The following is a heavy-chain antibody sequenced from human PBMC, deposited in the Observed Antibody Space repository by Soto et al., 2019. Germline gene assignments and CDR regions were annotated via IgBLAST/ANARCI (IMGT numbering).Heavy chain of an antibody. Sequence: QVHLEQSGAELKNPGSSVKVSCEASGGSFMSYSFTWVRQATGQGLEWMGRIIPIQNKANYALKFQDRVTITADRSTRTVYMELRSLRPEDTAVYYCAKSLLFVDHAYMDVWGKGTTVTVSS. CDR3: AKSLLFVDHAYMDV. CDR1: GGSFMSYS. CDR2: IIPIQNKA. D-gene: IGHD2-15*01. V-gene: IGHV1-69*02. J-gene: IGHJ6*03.